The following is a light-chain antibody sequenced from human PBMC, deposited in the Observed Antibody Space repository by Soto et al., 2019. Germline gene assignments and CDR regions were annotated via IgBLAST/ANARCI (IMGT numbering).Light chain of an antibody. CDR3: LV. CDR2: EVT. CDR1: SSDVGFYNH. V-gene: IGLV2-14*01. J-gene: IGLJ2*01. Sequence: QSALTQPASVSGSPGQSITISSTGTSSDVGFYNHVCRQQRYPGKAPKLLIYEVTNRPSGVSNRFSGSKSGNTASLTISGLQADDEAEQRSLVFGGGTKLTVL.